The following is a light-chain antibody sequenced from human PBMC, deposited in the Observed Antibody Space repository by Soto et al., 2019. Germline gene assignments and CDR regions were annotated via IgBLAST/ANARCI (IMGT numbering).Light chain of an antibody. CDR3: QQYGSSRT. J-gene: IGKJ1*01. CDR2: AAS. V-gene: IGKV3-20*01. Sequence: ENVLTQSPGTLSLFPGERATLSCRASRSVDRSYLAWYQQKPGQAPRLLLYAASSRATGIPDRFSGSASGTDFTLTISRLEPEDFAVYYCQQYGSSRTFGQGTRVEIK. CDR1: RSVDRSY.